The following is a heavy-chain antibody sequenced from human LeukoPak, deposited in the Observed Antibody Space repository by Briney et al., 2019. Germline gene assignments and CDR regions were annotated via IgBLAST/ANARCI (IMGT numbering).Heavy chain of an antibody. CDR3: ARGGDKVEMATISAFDI. Sequence: GGSLRLSCAASGFTFSSYGMHWVRQAPGKGLEWVAVISYDGSNKYYADSVKGRFTISRDNSKNTLYLQMNSLRAEDTAVYYCARGGDKVEMATISAFDIWGQGTMVTVSS. D-gene: IGHD5-24*01. V-gene: IGHV3-30*03. CDR1: GFTFSSYG. CDR2: ISYDGSNK. J-gene: IGHJ3*02.